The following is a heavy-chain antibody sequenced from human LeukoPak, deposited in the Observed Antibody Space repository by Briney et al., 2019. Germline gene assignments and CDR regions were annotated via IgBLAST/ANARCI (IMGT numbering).Heavy chain of an antibody. CDR1: GFSFSNFA. J-gene: IGHJ6*03. CDR2: ISGSGGNT. D-gene: IGHD1-26*01. Sequence: GGSLRLSCAASGFSFSNFAMNWVRLAPGKGLEWVSSISGSGGNTYYADSVNGRVTISRDNSMDTLYLHINGLRVEDTATYFCAKSGGGGYHYYYYHMDAWGKGTTVTVSS. V-gene: IGHV3-23*01. CDR3: AKSGGGGYHYYYYHMDA.